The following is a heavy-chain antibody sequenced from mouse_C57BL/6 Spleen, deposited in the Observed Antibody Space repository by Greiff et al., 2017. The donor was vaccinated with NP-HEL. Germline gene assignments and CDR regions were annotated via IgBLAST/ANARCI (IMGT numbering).Heavy chain of an antibody. J-gene: IGHJ3*01. Sequence: QVQLQQSGAELVRPGASVTLSCKASGYTFTDYEMHWVKQTPVHGLEWIGAIDPETGGTAYNQKFKGKAILTADKSSSTAYLELRSLTSEDSAVYYRTRPYYDYRKGFAYWGQGTLVTGSA. D-gene: IGHD2-4*01. CDR3: TRPYYDYRKGFAY. CDR2: IDPETGGT. CDR1: GYTFTDYE. V-gene: IGHV1-15*01.